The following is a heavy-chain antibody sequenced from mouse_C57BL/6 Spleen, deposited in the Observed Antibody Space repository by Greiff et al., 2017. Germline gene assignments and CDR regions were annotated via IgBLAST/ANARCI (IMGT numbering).Heavy chain of an antibody. Sequence: VQLQQSGPVLVKPGASVKMSCKASGYTFTDYYMNWVKQSHGQSLEWIGVINPYNGGTSYNQKFKGKATLTVDKSSITAYMELSSLTSEDSAVYYCGGRGELEGGFEYWGQGTLVTVSA. V-gene: IGHV1-19*01. CDR1: GYTFTDYY. D-gene: IGHD3-1*01. CDR3: GGRGELEGGFEY. J-gene: IGHJ3*01. CDR2: INPYNGGT.